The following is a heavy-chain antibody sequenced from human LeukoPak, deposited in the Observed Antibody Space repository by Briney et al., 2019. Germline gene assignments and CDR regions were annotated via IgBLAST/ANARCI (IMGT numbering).Heavy chain of an antibody. D-gene: IGHD4/OR15-4a*01. V-gene: IGHV3-33*01. Sequence: GGSLRLSCAGSGFTFGGYGMHWFRQTPGKGLEWVAVIAYDGSRAFYADSVKGRFTISRDNSKNTMSVQMDDLRAEDTAAYYCARDRGPNYLDYWGQGTLVTVSS. J-gene: IGHJ4*02. CDR3: ARDRGPNYLDY. CDR1: GFTFGGYG. CDR2: IAYDGSRA.